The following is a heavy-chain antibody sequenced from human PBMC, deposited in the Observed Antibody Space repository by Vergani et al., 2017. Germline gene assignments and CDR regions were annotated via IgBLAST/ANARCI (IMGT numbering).Heavy chain of an antibody. CDR1: GFTFSSYA. D-gene: IGHD6-13*01. V-gene: IGHV3-30-3*01. Sequence: QVQLVESGGGVVQPGRSLRLSCAASGFTFSSYAMHWVRQAPGKGLEWVAVISYDGSNKYYADSVKGRFTISRDNSKNTLYLQMNSLRAEDTAVDYCARDTTYSSSWDFDYWGQGTLVTVSS. CDR3: ARDTTYSSSWDFDY. J-gene: IGHJ4*02. CDR2: ISYDGSNK.